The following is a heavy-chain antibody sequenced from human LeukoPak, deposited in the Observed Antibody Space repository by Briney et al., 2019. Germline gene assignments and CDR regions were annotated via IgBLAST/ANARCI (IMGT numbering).Heavy chain of an antibody. Sequence: GGSLRLSCAAPGFTFSSYDMHWVRQATGKGLEWVSAIGTAGDTYYPGSVKGRFTISRENAKNSLYLQMNSLGAGDTAVYYCARVRSSSWNDAFDIWGQGTMVTVSS. CDR1: GFTFSSYD. CDR3: ARVRSSSWNDAFDI. V-gene: IGHV3-13*01. D-gene: IGHD6-13*01. CDR2: IGTAGDT. J-gene: IGHJ3*02.